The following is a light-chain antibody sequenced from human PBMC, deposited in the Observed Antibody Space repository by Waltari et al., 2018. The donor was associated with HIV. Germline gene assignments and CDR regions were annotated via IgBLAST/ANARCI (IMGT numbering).Light chain of an antibody. J-gene: IGLJ1*01. Sequence: QSALTQPASVSGSPGQSITISCTGTTSDVGGYKYVSWYQQHPDKAPNLVVYEVSNRPSGISIRFSGSKSGNTASLTISGLQAEDEADYYCSSYTSRNTRVFGTGTKVTVL. CDR2: EVS. CDR1: TSDVGGYKY. CDR3: SSYTSRNTRV. V-gene: IGLV2-14*01.